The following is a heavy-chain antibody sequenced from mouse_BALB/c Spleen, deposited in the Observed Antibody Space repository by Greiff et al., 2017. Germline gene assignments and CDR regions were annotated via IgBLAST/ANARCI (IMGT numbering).Heavy chain of an antibody. J-gene: IGHJ4*01. Sequence: QVQLQQPGAELVKPGASVKMSCKASGYTFTSYNMHWVKQTPGQGLEWIGAIYPGNGDTSYNQKFKGKATLTADKSSSTAYMQLSSLTSEDSAVYYCARERDYGSSYYYAMDYWGQGTSVTVSS. V-gene: IGHV1-12*01. CDR3: ARERDYGSSYYYAMDY. D-gene: IGHD1-1*01. CDR1: GYTFTSYN. CDR2: IYPGNGDT.